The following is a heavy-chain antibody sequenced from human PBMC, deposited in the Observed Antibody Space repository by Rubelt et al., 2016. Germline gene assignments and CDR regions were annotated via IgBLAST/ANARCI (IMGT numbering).Heavy chain of an antibody. D-gene: IGHD2-15*01. V-gene: IGHV3-74*01. CDR1: GFTFSSYS. Sequence: GSLRLSCEASGFTFSSYSMHWVRQDPGKGLVWVSRINGDGSSTSYADSVKGRFTISRDNAKNSLYLRMNSLRAEDTAVYYCATSCSGGGCWPYYYYGTDVWGQGTSVTVSS. CDR3: ATSCSGGGCWPYYYYGTDV. CDR2: INGDGSST. J-gene: IGHJ6*02.